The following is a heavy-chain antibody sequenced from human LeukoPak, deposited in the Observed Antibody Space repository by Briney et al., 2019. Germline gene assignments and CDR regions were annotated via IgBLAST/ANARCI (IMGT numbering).Heavy chain of an antibody. J-gene: IGHJ3*02. CDR1: RGSISSYY. V-gene: IGHV4-59*08. CDR3: ARHRDAFDI. Sequence: SETLSLTCTVSRGSISSYYWSWIRQPPGKGLEWIGYIYYSGSTNYNPSLQSRVTISVDTSKNQFSLKLSSVSAGDRAVYYCARHRDAFDIWGQGTMVTVSS. CDR2: IYYSGST.